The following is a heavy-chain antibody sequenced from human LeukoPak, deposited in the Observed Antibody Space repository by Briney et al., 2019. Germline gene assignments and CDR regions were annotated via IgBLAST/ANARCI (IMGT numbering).Heavy chain of an antibody. Sequence: PGGSLRLSCVASGFTVSNNGLSWFRQAPGKGLEWVSSISSSSSYIYYADSVKGRFTISRDNAKNSLYLQMNSLRAEDTAVYYCARFSSSYLYGMDVWGQGTTVTVSS. J-gene: IGHJ6*02. CDR1: GFTVSNNG. CDR2: ISSSSSYI. CDR3: ARFSSSYLYGMDV. V-gene: IGHV3-21*01. D-gene: IGHD6-13*01.